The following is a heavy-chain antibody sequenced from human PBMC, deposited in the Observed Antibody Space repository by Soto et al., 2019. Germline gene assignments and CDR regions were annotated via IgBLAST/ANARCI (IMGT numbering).Heavy chain of an antibody. D-gene: IGHD2-15*01. J-gene: IGHJ6*02. CDR2: ISFDGANA. CDR1: EFTFSSYA. Sequence: QLVESGGRGVQPGRSLRLSCEASEFTFSSYAMHWVRQAPRRGLEWVALISFDGANAYYADSVKGRFIISRDNSKSMVYLQMNSLRPDDTAIYYCARPIPRWSYHYGMDVWGQGTTVTVSS. V-gene: IGHV3-30-3*01. CDR3: ARPIPRWSYHYGMDV.